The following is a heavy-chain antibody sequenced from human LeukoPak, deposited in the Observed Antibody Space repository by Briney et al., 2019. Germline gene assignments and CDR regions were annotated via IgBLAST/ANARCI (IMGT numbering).Heavy chain of an antibody. CDR2: IWNDGSHE. Sequence: GRSLRLSCAASGFTFSSYGMHWVRQAPGKGLGWGAVIWNDGSHEYYADSEKGRFTISRDNSRNTVYLQMNSLRAEDTAVYYCAKDATEYGDSHFDCWGQGSLVTVSS. CDR3: AKDATEYGDSHFDC. D-gene: IGHD4-17*01. V-gene: IGHV3-33*06. CDR1: GFTFSSYG. J-gene: IGHJ4*02.